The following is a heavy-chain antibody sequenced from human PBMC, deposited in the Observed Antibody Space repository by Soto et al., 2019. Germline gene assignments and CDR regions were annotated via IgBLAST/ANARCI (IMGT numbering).Heavy chain of an antibody. D-gene: IGHD4-17*01. CDR2: VSGGSGVT. CDR3: ANWIGYGDT. V-gene: IGHV3-23*01. J-gene: IGHJ5*02. CDR1: GFSFSTYG. Sequence: EMQLRESGGGLVQPGGSLRLSCAVSGFSFSTYGVTWVRQAPGKGLEWVCGVSGGSGVTHDADSVKGRFTITGDDSKNKVYLQMPSLRGEDTAVYFCANWIGYGDTWGQGSLVTVSS.